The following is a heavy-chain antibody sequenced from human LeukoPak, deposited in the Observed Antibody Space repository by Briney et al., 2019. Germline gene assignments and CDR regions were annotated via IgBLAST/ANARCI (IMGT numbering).Heavy chain of an antibody. V-gene: IGHV1-69*13. CDR2: IIPIFGTA. CDR3: VGNYYDSSGYSNY. D-gene: IGHD3-22*01. Sequence: SVKVSCKASGGTFSSYAISWVRQAPGQGLEWMGGIIPIFGTANYAQKFQGRVTITADESTSTAYMELSSLRSEDTAVYYCVGNYYDSSGYSNYWGQGTLVTVSP. CDR1: GGTFSSYA. J-gene: IGHJ4*02.